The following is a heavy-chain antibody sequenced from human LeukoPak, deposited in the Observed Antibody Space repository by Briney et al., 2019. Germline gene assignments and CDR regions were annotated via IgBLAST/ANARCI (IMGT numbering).Heavy chain of an antibody. Sequence: PGGSLRLSCAASGFTFSSHRMNWVRQAPGKGLEWVADISGSSDDIHYADSVTGRFTISRDNSKNTLYLHMNSLRAEDTAVYYCVLYGDYESPDGFDIWGQGTMVTVSS. CDR3: VLYGDYESPDGFDI. CDR1: GFTFSSHR. V-gene: IGHV3-48*01. J-gene: IGHJ3*02. CDR2: ISGSSDDI. D-gene: IGHD4-17*01.